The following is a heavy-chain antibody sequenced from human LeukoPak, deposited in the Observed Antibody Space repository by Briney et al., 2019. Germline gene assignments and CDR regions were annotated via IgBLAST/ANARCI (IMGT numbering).Heavy chain of an antibody. CDR2: INWNGGST. CDR3: ERARGSGGSGSYSFFDY. J-gene: IGHJ4*02. CDR1: GFTFDDYG. D-gene: IGHD3-10*01. V-gene: IGHV3-20*04. Sequence: PGGSLRLSCAASGFTFDDYGMSWVRQAPGKGLEWVSGINWNGGSTGYADSVKGRFTISRDNAKNSLYLQMNSLRAEDTALYYCERARGSGGSGSYSFFDYWGQGTLVTVSS.